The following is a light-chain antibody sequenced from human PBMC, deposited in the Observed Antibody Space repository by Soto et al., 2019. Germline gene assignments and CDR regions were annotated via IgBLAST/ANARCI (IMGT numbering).Light chain of an antibody. CDR3: QQYGGSPPIT. Sequence: EIVLTQSPGTLSLSPGERATLSCGASHSVSSSYLAWYQQKPGQAPRLLIYGASSRATGIPDRFRGSGSGTDFTLSISRLEPEDFAVYYCQQYGGSPPITFGQGTRLEIK. J-gene: IGKJ5*01. CDR2: GAS. CDR1: HSVSSSY. V-gene: IGKV3-20*01.